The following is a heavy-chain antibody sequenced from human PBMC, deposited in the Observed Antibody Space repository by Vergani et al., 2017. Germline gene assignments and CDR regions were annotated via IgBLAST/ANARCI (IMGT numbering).Heavy chain of an antibody. CDR3: AKYLGGCNSISCSYYMDV. D-gene: IGHD2/OR15-2a*01. Sequence: EVKLVESGGGLVKPGGSLRLPCAASGFTFINAWMTWVRQAPGKGLEWVGRIKSKTDGGTTYYAAPVKVKFTISRDDSKNTLYLQMNSLKTEDTAVYYCAKYLGGCNSISCSYYMDVWGKGTTVTV. CDR2: IKSKTDGGTT. V-gene: IGHV3-15*01. J-gene: IGHJ6*03. CDR1: GFTFINAW.